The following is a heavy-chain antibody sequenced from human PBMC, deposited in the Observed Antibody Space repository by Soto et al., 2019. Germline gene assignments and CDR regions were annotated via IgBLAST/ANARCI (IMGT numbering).Heavy chain of an antibody. V-gene: IGHV3-74*01. CDR2: INTDGSDT. Sequence: PGGSLRLSCAASGFTFSSYGMHWVRQAPGKGLVWVSRINTDGSDTSYADSVKGRFTISRDNAKNSLYLQMNSLRAEDTAVYYCASSRAVVSPGAFDIWGQGTMVTVSS. CDR1: GFTFSSYG. J-gene: IGHJ3*02. D-gene: IGHD2-15*01. CDR3: ASSRAVVSPGAFDI.